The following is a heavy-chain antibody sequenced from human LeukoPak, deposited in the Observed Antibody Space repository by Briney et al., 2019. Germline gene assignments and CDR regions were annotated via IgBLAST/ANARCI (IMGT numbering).Heavy chain of an antibody. J-gene: IGHJ4*02. Sequence: ASVKVSCKAFGYTFTSYYMHWVRQAPGQGLEWMGIINPSGGSTSFAQKFQGRVTMTRDTSASTVYMDLNSLTSEDTAVYYCAKGLDTATVILTGVDYWGQGTLVTVSS. D-gene: IGHD5-18*01. V-gene: IGHV1-46*01. CDR2: INPSGGST. CDR3: AKGLDTATVILTGVDY. CDR1: GYTFTSYY.